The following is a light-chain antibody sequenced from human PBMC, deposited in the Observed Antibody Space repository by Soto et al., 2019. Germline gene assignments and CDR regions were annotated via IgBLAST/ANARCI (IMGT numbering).Light chain of an antibody. J-gene: IGKJ5*01. Sequence: DIQMTQSPSTLSASVGDRVTITCRASQRIGSWLAWYQQKLGKVPKLLIYDASSLESGVPSRFSGSGSGTEFTLTISSLQPEDFAIYYCQQYNKWPLITFGQGTRLEIK. CDR1: QRIGSW. CDR3: QQYNKWPLIT. CDR2: DAS. V-gene: IGKV1-5*01.